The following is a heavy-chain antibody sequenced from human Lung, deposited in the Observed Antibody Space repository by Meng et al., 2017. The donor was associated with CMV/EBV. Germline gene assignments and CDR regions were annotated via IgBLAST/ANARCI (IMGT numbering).Heavy chain of an antibody. D-gene: IGHD5-18*01. Sequence: GFTFNNYAMGWVRQAPELGLERVSTISSSGGSTYYAGSVQGRFTISRDNAKNSLYLQMISLGAEDTDVYFCAKDRYSYGLYCTFNLWGRGTLVTVSS. CDR2: ISSSGGST. CDR3: AKDRYSYGLYCTFNL. V-gene: IGHV3-23*01. J-gene: IGHJ2*01. CDR1: GFTFNNYA.